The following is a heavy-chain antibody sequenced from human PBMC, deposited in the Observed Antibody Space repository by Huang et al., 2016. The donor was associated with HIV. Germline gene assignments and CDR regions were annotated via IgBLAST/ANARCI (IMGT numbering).Heavy chain of an antibody. Sequence: QVQLVESGGGVVQPGRSLRISCAASGLTFSLYGMHWVRQAPGKGLEWLAVISYDAKTKYYADAGKGRFTISRENSKTTLYLQMNRLRVEDTALYYCARGGSAAAVLDFWGQGTLVTVSS. CDR3: ARGGSAAAVLDF. J-gene: IGHJ4*02. V-gene: IGHV3-30*03. CDR2: ISYDAKTK. CDR1: GLTFSLYG. D-gene: IGHD6-13*01.